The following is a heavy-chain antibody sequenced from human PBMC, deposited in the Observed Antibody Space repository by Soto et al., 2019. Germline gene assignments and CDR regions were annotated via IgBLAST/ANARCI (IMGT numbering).Heavy chain of an antibody. V-gene: IGHV3-7*03. CDR3: ARIDFWSGYNNWFDP. CDR2: IKQDGSEK. CDR1: GFTFSSYW. Sequence: GGSLRLSCAASGFTFSSYWMSWVRQAPGKGLEWVANIKQDGSEKYYVDSVKGRFTISRDNAENSLYLQMSSLRAEDTAVYYCARIDFWSGYNNWFDPWGQGTLVTVSS. J-gene: IGHJ5*02. D-gene: IGHD3-3*01.